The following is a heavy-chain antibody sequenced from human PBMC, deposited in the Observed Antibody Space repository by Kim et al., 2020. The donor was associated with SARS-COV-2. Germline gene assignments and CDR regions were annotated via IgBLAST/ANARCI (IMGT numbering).Heavy chain of an antibody. CDR1: GFTFSSYS. J-gene: IGHJ1*01. CDR3: AREGVGGYNLGFQH. D-gene: IGHD5-12*01. Sequence: GGSLRLSCAASGFTFSSYSMNWVRQAPGKGLEWVSSISSSSSYIYYADSVKGRFTISRDNAKNSLYLQMNSLRAEDTAVYYCAREGVGGYNLGFQHWGQGTLVTVSS. CDR2: ISSSSSYI. V-gene: IGHV3-21*04.